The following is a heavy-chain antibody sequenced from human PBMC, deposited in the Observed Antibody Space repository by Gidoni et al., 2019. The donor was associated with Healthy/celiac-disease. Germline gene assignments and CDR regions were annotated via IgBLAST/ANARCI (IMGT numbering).Heavy chain of an antibody. Sequence: EVQLVQSGAAVKKPGESLKISCKDSGSGFPSSWIGWVRQMPGKGMEWMGIIYPGDSDNRYSPSFQGQVTISADKSISTAYLQWSSLKASDTAMYYCARLDGEGRWLQLTPTYYFDYWGQGTLVTVSS. D-gene: IGHD5-12*01. J-gene: IGHJ4*02. CDR3: ARLDGEGRWLQLTPTYYFDY. V-gene: IGHV5-51*01. CDR1: GSGFPSSW. CDR2: IYPGDSDN.